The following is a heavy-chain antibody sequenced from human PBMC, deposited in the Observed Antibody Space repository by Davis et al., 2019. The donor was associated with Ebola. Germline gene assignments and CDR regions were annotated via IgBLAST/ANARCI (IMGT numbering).Heavy chain of an antibody. J-gene: IGHJ4*02. V-gene: IGHV1-8*01. Sequence: ASVTVSCKASGYTFTTYGINWVRQATGQGLEWMGWVNPNSGNTGYAQKFRGRVTMTRNTSINTAYMELSSLTSADTAVYYCARGWGNSLGNDFWGQGTLVTVSS. CDR2: VNPNSGNT. D-gene: IGHD4-23*01. CDR1: GYTFTTYG. CDR3: ARGWGNSLGNDF.